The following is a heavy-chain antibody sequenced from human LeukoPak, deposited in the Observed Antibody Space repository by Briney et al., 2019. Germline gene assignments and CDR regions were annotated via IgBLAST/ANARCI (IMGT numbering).Heavy chain of an antibody. CDR2: ISCSGNST. J-gene: IGHJ4*02. CDR3: AKDLLNNVETATVFDY. Sequence: PGGSLRLSCAAPGFTFSSYPMTRVPQAPGKGLECVSRISCSGNSTYYADSVNGWFTTPIDNSRHPRFLQMSSLRDEDTALYYCAKDLLNNVETATVFDYWGQGTLVTVSS. D-gene: IGHD5-24*01. V-gene: IGHV3-23*01. CDR1: GFTFSSYP.